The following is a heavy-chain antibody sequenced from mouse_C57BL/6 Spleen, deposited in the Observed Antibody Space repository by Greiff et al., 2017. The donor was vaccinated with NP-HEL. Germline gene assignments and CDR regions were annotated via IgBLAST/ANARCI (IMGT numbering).Heavy chain of an antibody. V-gene: IGHV2-5*01. CDR3: AKMGEGNYHYAMDD. CDR1: GFSLTSYG. CDR2: IWRGGST. D-gene: IGHD2-1*01. J-gene: IGHJ4*01. Sequence: QVQLQQSGPGLVQPSQSLSITCTVSGFSLTSYGVHWVRQSPGKGLEWLGVIWRGGSTDYNAAFMSRLSITKDNSKSQVFFKMNSLQADDTAIYYCAKMGEGNYHYAMDDWGQGTSVTVSS.